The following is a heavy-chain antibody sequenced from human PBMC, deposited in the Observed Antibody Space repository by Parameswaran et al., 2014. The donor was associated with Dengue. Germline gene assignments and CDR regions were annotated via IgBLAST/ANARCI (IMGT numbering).Heavy chain of an antibody. V-gene: IGHV3-23*01. CDR1: GFTFSSYA. J-gene: IGHJ4*02. CDR2: MSGSGGST. D-gene: IGHD3-3*01. CDR3: AKGSGDFWSGYVDY. Sequence: GGFLRLSCAASGFTFSSYAMSWVRQAPGKGLEWVSTMSGSGGSTYYADSVKGRFTISRDNSKNTLYLQMNSLRAEDTAVYYCAKGSGDFWSGYVDYWGQGILVTVSS.